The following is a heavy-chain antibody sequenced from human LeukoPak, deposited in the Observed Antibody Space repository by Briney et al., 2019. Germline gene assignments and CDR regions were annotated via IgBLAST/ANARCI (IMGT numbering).Heavy chain of an antibody. V-gene: IGHV4-34*01. CDR1: GGSFSGYY. Sequence: PLETLSLTCAVYGGSFSGYYWSWIRQPPGKGLEWIGEINHSGSTNYNPSLKSRVTISVDTSKNQFSLKLSSVTAADTAVYYCARRVYSGYDRRGAFNIWGQGTMVTVSS. J-gene: IGHJ3*02. CDR2: INHSGST. CDR3: ARRVYSGYDRRGAFNI. D-gene: IGHD5-12*01.